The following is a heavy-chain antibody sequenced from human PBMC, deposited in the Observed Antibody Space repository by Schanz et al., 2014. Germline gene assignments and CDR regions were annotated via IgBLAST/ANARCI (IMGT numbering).Heavy chain of an antibody. V-gene: IGHV3-48*01. CDR1: GFAFGSYS. Sequence: EKQVESGGGLVKPGGSLRLTCTASGFAFGSYSMNWVRQAPGKGLEWVSYISSSGTTIYYADSVKGRFTISRDNAKNSLFLQMNSLRVEDTAVYYCARGTDWNLHYWGRGTLVTVSS. D-gene: IGHD1-1*01. J-gene: IGHJ4*02. CDR2: ISSSGTTI. CDR3: ARGTDWNLHY.